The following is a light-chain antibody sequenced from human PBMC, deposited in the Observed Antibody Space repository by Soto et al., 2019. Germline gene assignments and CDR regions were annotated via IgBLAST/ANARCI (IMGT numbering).Light chain of an antibody. V-gene: IGKV3-20*01. CDR3: QQYGDSPIT. CDR2: DAS. Sequence: EIVLAQSPGTLSLSPGQRVTVSCRASQSVGNDYLAWYQQKPGQAPSLLIYDASTRATGVPDRFAGSGSGTDVTLTVSRLEPEDFAVYYCQQYGDSPITFGQGTRLEI. J-gene: IGKJ5*01. CDR1: QSVGNDY.